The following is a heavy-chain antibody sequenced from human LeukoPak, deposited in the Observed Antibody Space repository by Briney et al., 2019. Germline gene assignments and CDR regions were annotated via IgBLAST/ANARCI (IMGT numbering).Heavy chain of an antibody. J-gene: IGHJ5*02. CDR3: AKDRSTGGYILGSTPFDP. CDR2: VSGSGGSA. D-gene: IGHD6-13*01. Sequence: GGSLRLSCAASGFTFSSYAMSWVRQAPGKGLEWVSAVSGSGGSAYYADSVKGRFTISRDNSKNTLYLQMNSLRAEDTAVYYCAKDRSTGGYILGSTPFDPWGQGTLVTVSS. V-gene: IGHV3-23*01. CDR1: GFTFSSYA.